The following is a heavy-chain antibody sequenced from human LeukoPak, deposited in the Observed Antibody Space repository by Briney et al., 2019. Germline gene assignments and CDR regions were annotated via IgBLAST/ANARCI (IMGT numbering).Heavy chain of an antibody. CDR3: ARGRRATAGLYYFDY. Sequence: SETLSLTCTVSGGSISSYYWSWIRQPPGKGLEWIGYIYYSGSTNYNPSPKSRVTISVDTSKNQFSLKLSSVTAADTAVYYCARGRRATAGLYYFDYWGQGTLVTVSS. CDR2: IYYSGST. J-gene: IGHJ4*02. V-gene: IGHV4-59*01. D-gene: IGHD6-13*01. CDR1: GGSISSYY.